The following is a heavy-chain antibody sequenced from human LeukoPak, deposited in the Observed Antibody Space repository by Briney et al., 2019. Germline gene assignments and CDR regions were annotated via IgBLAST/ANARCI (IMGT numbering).Heavy chain of an antibody. J-gene: IGHJ4*02. CDR1: GFTFSSYA. CDR2: ISYDGSNK. CDR3: ARSDFWSGGGFDY. Sequence: GGSLRLSCAASGFTFSSYAMHWVRQAPGKGLEWVAVISYDGSNKYYADSVKGRFTISRDNSKNTLYLQMNSLRAEDTAVYYCARSDFWSGGGFDYWGQGTLVTVSS. V-gene: IGHV3-30*14. D-gene: IGHD3-3*01.